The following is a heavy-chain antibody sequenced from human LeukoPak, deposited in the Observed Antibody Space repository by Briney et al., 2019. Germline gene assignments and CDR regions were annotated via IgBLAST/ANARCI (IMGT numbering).Heavy chain of an antibody. J-gene: IGHJ4*02. CDR3: ARAGRELLYYFDY. Sequence: PSETLSLTCTVSGGSISSSSYSWGWLRQPPGKGLEWIGSIYYSGSTYYNPSLKSRVTISVDTSKNQFSLKLSSVTAADTAVYYCARAGRELLYYFDYWGQGTLVTVSS. CDR1: GGSISSSSYS. CDR2: IYYSGST. D-gene: IGHD1-26*01. V-gene: IGHV4-39*07.